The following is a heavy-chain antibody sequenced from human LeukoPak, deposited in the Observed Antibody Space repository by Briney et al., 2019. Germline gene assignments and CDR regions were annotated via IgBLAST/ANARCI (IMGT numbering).Heavy chain of an antibody. Sequence: GGSLRLSCAASGFTFSSYAMSWVRQAPGKGLEWVSAISGSGGSTYYADSVKGRFTISRDNTKNTLYLLMNSLRAGDTAVYYCARSSRWYGGDFDLWGRGTLVTVSS. V-gene: IGHV3-23*01. CDR1: GFTFSSYA. CDR2: ISGSGGST. J-gene: IGHJ2*01. CDR3: ARSSRWYGGDFDL. D-gene: IGHD6-13*01.